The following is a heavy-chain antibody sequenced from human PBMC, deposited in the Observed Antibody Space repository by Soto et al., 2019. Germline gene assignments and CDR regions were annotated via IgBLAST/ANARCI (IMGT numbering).Heavy chain of an antibody. V-gene: IGHV1-69*13. CDR3: ARDSGRGVVPAAMGV. J-gene: IGHJ6*02. CDR2: IIPIFGTA. CDR1: GGTFSSYA. Sequence: SVKVSCKASGGTFSSYAISWVRQAPGQGLEWMGGIIPIFGTANYAQKFQGRVTITADESTSTVYMELSSLRSEDTAVYYCARDSGRGVVPAAMGVWGQGTTVTVSS. D-gene: IGHD2-2*01.